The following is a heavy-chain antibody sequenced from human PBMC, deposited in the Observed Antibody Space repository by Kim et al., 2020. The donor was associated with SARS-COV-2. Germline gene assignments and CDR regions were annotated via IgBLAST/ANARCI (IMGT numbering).Heavy chain of an antibody. J-gene: IGHJ4*02. Sequence: LKSRVTISVDKSKNQFSLKLSSVTAADTAVYYCARASKNYDSSGYGLFDYWGQGTLVTVSS. V-gene: IGHV4-4*02. D-gene: IGHD3-22*01. CDR3: ARASKNYDSSGYGLFDY.